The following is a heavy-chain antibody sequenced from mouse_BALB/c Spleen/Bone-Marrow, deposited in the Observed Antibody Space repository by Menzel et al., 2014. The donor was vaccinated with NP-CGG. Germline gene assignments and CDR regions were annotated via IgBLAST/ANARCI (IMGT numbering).Heavy chain of an antibody. Sequence: EVKLMESGGGLVKPGGSLKLSCAASGFAFSSYDMSWVRQIPEKRLEWVAYISSGGGSTYYPDTVKGRFTISRDNAKNTLYLQMSSLKSEDTAMYYCAREVLRDYFDYWGQGTTLTVSS. CDR2: ISSGGGST. CDR3: AREVLRDYFDY. CDR1: GFAFSSYD. D-gene: IGHD1-1*01. J-gene: IGHJ2*01. V-gene: IGHV5-12-1*01.